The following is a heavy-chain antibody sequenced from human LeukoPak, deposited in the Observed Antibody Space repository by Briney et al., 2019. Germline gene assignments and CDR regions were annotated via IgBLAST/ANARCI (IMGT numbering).Heavy chain of an antibody. D-gene: IGHD6-13*01. CDR1: GFTFSSYA. CDR3: AKEGSTWYYFDY. CDR2: ISGSGGST. Sequence: PGGSLRLSCAASGFTFSSYAMSWVRQAPGKGLEWLSAISGSGGSTYYADFLKGRFTISRDNSKNTLYLQMNSLRAEDTAVYYCAKEGSTWYYFDYWGQGTLVTVSS. V-gene: IGHV3-23*01. J-gene: IGHJ4*02.